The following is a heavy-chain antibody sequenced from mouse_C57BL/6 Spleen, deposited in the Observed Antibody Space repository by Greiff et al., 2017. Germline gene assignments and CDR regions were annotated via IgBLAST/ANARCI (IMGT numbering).Heavy chain of an antibody. CDR1: GFTFSRYA. V-gene: IGHV5-4*01. J-gene: IGHJ4*01. D-gene: IGHD1-1*01. Sequence: EVHLVESGGGLVKPGGSLKLSCAASGFTFSRYAMSWVRQTPEKRLEWVATISDGGSYTYYPDNVKGRFTISRDNAKNNLYLQMSHLKSEDTAMYYCARGNYYAQDYAMDYWGQGTSVTVSS. CDR3: ARGNYYAQDYAMDY. CDR2: ISDGGSYT.